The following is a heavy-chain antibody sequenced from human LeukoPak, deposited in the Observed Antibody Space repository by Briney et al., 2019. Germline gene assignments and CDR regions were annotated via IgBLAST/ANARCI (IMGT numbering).Heavy chain of an antibody. J-gene: IGHJ4*02. D-gene: IGHD6-19*01. Sequence: PGGSLRLSCAAPGFTFSSYAMHWVRQAPGKGLEWVALISYDGSTRDYVDSEKGRFTTSRDNSINTLYLQMNSLRPEDTAVYYCARAPYSSGWYYFDYWGQGTLVTVSS. CDR3: ARAPYSSGWYYFDY. CDR2: ISYDGSTR. CDR1: GFTFSSYA. V-gene: IGHV3-30*04.